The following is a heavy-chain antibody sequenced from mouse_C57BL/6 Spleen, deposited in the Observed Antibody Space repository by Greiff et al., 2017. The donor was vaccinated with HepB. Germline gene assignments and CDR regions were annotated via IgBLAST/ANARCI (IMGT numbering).Heavy chain of an antibody. D-gene: IGHD2-12*01. CDR2: ISYSGST. CDR1: GYSITSDY. Sequence: EVHLVESGPGLAKPSQTLSLTCSVTGYSITSDYWNWIRKFPGNKLEYMGYISYSGSTYYNPSLKSRISITRDTSKNQYYLQLNSVTTEDTATYYCARGGNDDTYGDYAMDYWGQGTSVTVSS. J-gene: IGHJ4*01. V-gene: IGHV3-8*01. CDR3: ARGGNDDTYGDYAMDY.